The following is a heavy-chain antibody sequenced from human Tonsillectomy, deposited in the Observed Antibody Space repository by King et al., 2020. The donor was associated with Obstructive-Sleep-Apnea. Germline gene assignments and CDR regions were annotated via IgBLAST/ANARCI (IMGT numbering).Heavy chain of an antibody. Sequence: VQLVESGGGLVQPGGSLRLSCAASGFTFSSYWMSWVRQAPGKGLEWVANIKQDGSEKYYVDSVKGRFTISRDNAKNSLYLQMNSLRAEDTAVDYCATGLRFLEWLFDYWGQGTLVTVSS. V-gene: IGHV3-7*03. CDR3: ATGLRFLEWLFDY. CDR1: GFTFSSYW. D-gene: IGHD3-3*01. J-gene: IGHJ4*02. CDR2: IKQDGSEK.